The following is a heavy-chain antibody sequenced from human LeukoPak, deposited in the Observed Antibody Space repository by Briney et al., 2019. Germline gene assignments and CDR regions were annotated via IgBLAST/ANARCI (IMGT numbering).Heavy chain of an antibody. CDR2: IKSKTGGGTT. Sequence: GGSLRLSCAASGFTFSNAWMSWVRQAPGKGLEWVGRIKSKTGGGTTDYAAPVKGRFTISRDDSKNTLYLQVNSLKTEDTAVYYCTTGLYYFDYWGQGTLVTVSS. CDR3: TTGLYYFDY. V-gene: IGHV3-15*01. CDR1: GFTFSNAW. J-gene: IGHJ4*02.